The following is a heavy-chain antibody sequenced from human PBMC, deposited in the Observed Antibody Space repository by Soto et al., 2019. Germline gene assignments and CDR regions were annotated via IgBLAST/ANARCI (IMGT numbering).Heavy chain of an antibody. Sequence: QVQLVQSGAEVKKPGASVKVSCKASGYTFTSYGISWVRQAPGQGLEWMGWISAYNGNTNYAQKLQGRVTMTTDTATSKAYMELRSGRSDDAAVYYCARDRGRLYIYGMYVWGQGTTVTVSS. CDR3: ARDRGRLYIYGMYV. CDR1: GYTFTSYG. V-gene: IGHV1-18*01. CDR2: ISAYNGNT. J-gene: IGHJ6*02. D-gene: IGHD2-15*01.